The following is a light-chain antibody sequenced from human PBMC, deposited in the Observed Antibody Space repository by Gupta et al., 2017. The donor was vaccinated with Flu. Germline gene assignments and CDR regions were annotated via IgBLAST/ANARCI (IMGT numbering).Light chain of an antibody. CDR3: SSYAGNFKIL. CDR1: SSDIGEYKY. J-gene: IGLJ2*01. Sequence: SGSPGQSVTISCSGTSSDIGEYKYVSWYQQYPGKAPKLILSEVSKRPSGVPDRFSGSKSGNTASLTVSGLQPEDEADYFCSSYAGNFKILFGGGTRVTVL. CDR2: EVS. V-gene: IGLV2-8*01.